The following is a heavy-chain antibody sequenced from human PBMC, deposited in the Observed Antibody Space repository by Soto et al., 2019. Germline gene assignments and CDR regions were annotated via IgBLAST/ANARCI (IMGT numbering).Heavy chain of an antibody. V-gene: IGHV4-34*01. Sequence: PSETLSLTCAVYGGSFSGYYWSWIRQPPGKGLEWIGEINHSGSTNYNPSLKSRVTISVDTSKNQFSLKLSSVTAADTAVYYCARGGPDDCSGGSCVSYYFDYWGQGTLVTVSS. CDR1: GGSFSGYY. CDR2: INHSGST. J-gene: IGHJ4*02. CDR3: ARGGPDDCSGGSCVSYYFDY. D-gene: IGHD2-15*01.